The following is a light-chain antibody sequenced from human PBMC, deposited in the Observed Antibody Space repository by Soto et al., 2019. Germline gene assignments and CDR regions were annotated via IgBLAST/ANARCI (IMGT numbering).Light chain of an antibody. Sequence: QSVLAQPASVSGSPGQSITISCTGTRYDVGTYNYVSWYQHHPGQAPKLIIYDVGSRPSGVSHRFSGSESGITASLAISGLQAEDEAVYYSTSYTSDPPGFYVFGTGTKFTAL. CDR1: RYDVGTYNY. CDR3: TSYTSDPPGFYV. V-gene: IGLV2-14*03. CDR2: DVG. J-gene: IGLJ1*01.